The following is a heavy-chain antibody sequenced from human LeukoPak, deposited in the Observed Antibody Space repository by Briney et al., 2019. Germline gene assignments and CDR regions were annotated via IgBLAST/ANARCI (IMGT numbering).Heavy chain of an antibody. J-gene: IGHJ6*02. CDR3: ARGGITIFGVGNYYYYGMDV. CDR2: IIPILGIA. V-gene: IGHV1-69*02. D-gene: IGHD3-3*01. CDR1: GGTFSTYT. Sequence: GASVKVSCKASGGTFSTYTISWVRQAPGQGLEWMGRIIPILGIANYAQKFQGRVTITADKSTSTAYMELSSLRSEDMAVYYCARGGITIFGVGNYYYYGMDVWSQGTTVTVSS.